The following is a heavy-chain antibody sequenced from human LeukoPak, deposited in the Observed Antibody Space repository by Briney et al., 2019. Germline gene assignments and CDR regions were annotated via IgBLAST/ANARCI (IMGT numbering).Heavy chain of an antibody. V-gene: IGHV4-39*01. D-gene: IGHD3-3*01. CDR3: ARHESDHHYDFWSGPHYYYYMDV. CDR1: GGSISNSSYY. Sequence: SETLSLTCTVSGGSISNSSYYWVWIRQPPGKGLEWLGCIYGSGSTYHYPSLKSRVTISIATYQNQFSLSPMSVTDADTAVYYCARHESDHHYDFWSGPHYYYYMDVWGKGTTVSVFS. CDR2: IYGSGST. J-gene: IGHJ6*03.